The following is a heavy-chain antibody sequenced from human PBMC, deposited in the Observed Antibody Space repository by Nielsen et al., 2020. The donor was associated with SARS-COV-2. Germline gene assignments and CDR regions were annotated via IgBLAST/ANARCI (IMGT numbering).Heavy chain of an antibody. CDR3: AREDPGRYYDGSDAFDI. J-gene: IGHJ3*02. D-gene: IGHD3-22*01. V-gene: IGHV1-18*01. CDR2: IRVHSGDA. Sequence: ASVKVSCKASGYTFSTYGITWVRQAPGQGLEWMGWIRVHSGDANYAQNLQGRVTMTTDTSTNTAYMELRSLTSDDTAVYYCAREDPGRYYDGSDAFDIWGQGTMVTVSS. CDR1: GYTFSTYG.